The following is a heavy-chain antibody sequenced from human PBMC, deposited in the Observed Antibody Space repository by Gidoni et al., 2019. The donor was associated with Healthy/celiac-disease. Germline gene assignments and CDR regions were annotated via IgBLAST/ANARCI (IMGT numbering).Heavy chain of an antibody. CDR1: GFTFGDYA. D-gene: IGHD3-10*01. V-gene: IGHV3-49*04. CDR2: IRSKAYGGTT. Sequence: EVQLVESGGGLVQPGRSLRLSCTASGFTFGDYAMSWVRQAPGKGLEWVGFIRSKAYGGTTEYAASVKGRFTISRDDSKSIAYLQMNSLKTEDTAVYYCTREIEGYYGSGSYRGWSYYFDYWGQGTLVTVSS. CDR3: TREIEGYYGSGSYRGWSYYFDY. J-gene: IGHJ4*02.